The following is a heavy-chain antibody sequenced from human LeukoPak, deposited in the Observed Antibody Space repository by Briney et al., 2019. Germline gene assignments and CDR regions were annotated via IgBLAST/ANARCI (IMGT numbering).Heavy chain of an antibody. CDR3: ARLSDRQSRDFDY. CDR1: GGSINNYY. V-gene: IGHV4-59*08. Sequence: PSETLSLTCTVSGGSINNYYWSWIRQPPGKGLEWIAYVYSSGSATYNPSLKSRVAVSVDTSKSQLSLQLSSVTAADTAVYYCARLSDRQSRDFDYWGQGTLVTVSS. J-gene: IGHJ4*02. CDR2: VYSSGSA. D-gene: IGHD3-16*02.